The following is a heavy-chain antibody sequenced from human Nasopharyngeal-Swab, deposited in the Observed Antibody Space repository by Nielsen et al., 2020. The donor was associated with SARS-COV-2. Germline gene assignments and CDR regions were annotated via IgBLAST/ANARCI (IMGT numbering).Heavy chain of an antibody. J-gene: IGHJ4*02. CDR1: GFTFSSYA. D-gene: IGHD3-22*01. CDR2: ISYDGSNK. Sequence: GGSLRLSCAASGFTFSSYAMHWVRQAPGKGLEWVAVISYDGSNKYYADSVKGRFTISRDNSKNTLYLQMNSLRPEDTAVYYCARDISGYYPEFWGQGTLVTVSS. V-gene: IGHV3-30*04. CDR3: ARDISGYYPEF.